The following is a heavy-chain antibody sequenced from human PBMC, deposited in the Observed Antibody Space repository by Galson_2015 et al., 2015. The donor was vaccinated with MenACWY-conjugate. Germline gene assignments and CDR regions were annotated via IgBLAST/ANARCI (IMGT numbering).Heavy chain of an antibody. J-gene: IGHJ4*02. CDR1: DDRFPSYG. D-gene: IGHD6-25*01. CDR3: AAAIAATGGFETPGLDY. Sequence: SGAEVKQPGASVKVSCKASDDRFPSYGVNWVRQAPGQGLEWIGWIVLGSGKTEYAQKFQDRVTITGDVSTRTAYMELTSLKYEDTAIYYCAAAIAATGGFETPGLDYWGQGSLVTVSS. CDR2: IVLGSGKT. V-gene: IGHV1-58*01.